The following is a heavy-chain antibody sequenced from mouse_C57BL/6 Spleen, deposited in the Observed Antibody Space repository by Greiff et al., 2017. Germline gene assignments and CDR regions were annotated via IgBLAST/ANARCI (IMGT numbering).Heavy chain of an antibody. CDR1: GFSLTSYG. CDR3: AKNNQYYYAMDY. J-gene: IGHJ4*01. Sequence: VKLMESGPGLVQPSQSLSITCTVPGFSLTSYGVHWVRQSPGKGLEWLGVIWRGGSTDYNAAFMSRLSITKDNSKSQVFFKMNSLQADDTAIYYCAKNNQYYYAMDYWGQGTSVTVSS. CDR2: IWRGGST. V-gene: IGHV2-5*01.